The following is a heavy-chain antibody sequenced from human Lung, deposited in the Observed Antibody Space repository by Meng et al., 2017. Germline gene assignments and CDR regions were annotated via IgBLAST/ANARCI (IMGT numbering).Heavy chain of an antibody. CDR2: IKSNSDGGTT. J-gene: IGHJ4*02. V-gene: IGHV3-15*01. CDR1: GFSFTDAW. Sequence: EVEVVESGGGLVKPGGSLRLSCVASGFSFTDAWMSWVRQAPGKGLEWVGRIKSNSDGGTTDYAAPVKGRFTISRDDSKNTLYLQMNSLITEDTVVYFCATGAAAADHWGQGTLVTVSS. D-gene: IGHD6-13*01. CDR3: ATGAAAADH.